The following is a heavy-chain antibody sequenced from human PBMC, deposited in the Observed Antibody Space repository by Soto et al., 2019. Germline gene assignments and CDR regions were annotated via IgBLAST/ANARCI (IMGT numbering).Heavy chain of an antibody. CDR3: ARDPKGSFYFDY. CDR2: IYSGDST. V-gene: IGHV3-53*01. J-gene: IGHJ4*02. Sequence: EVQLVESGGGLIQPGGSLRLSCAASGFTVSSNSMSWVRQAPGKGLEWVSIIYSGDSTYYADSVKGRFTISRDSSKNTLYLQMNSLRAEYTAVYYCARDPKGSFYFDYWGQGTLVTVSS. CDR1: GFTVSSNS. D-gene: IGHD3-10*01.